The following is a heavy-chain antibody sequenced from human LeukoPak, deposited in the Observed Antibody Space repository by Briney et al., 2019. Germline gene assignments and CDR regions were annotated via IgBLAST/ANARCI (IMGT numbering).Heavy chain of an antibody. CDR1: GFTFDDYG. CDR3: ARVISTGWQDDY. D-gene: IGHD1-1*01. CDR2: INWNGGST. J-gene: IGHJ4*02. Sequence: AGGSLRLSCAASGFTFDDYGMSWVRQAPGKGLEWVSGINWNGGSTGYADSVKGRFTISRDNAKNSLYLQMNSLRADDTAVYYCARVISTGWQDDYWGQGTLVTVSS. V-gene: IGHV3-20*04.